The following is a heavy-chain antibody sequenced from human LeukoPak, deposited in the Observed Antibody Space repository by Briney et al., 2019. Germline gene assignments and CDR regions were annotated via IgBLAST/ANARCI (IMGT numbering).Heavy chain of an antibody. CDR1: GFTVSSNY. Sequence: GGSLRLSCAASGFTVSSNYMNWVRQAPGKGLEWVSSISSSSSYIYYADSVKGRFTISRDNAKNSLYPQMNSLRAEDTAVYYCARWRDPEEIPYDYGGNSPSVVYRYFDYWGQGTLVTVSS. CDR2: ISSSSSYI. CDR3: ARWRDPEEIPYDYGGNSPSVVYRYFDY. J-gene: IGHJ4*02. D-gene: IGHD4-23*01. V-gene: IGHV3-21*01.